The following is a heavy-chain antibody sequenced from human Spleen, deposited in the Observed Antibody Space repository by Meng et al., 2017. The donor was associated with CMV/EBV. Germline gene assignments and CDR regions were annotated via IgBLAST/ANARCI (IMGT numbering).Heavy chain of an antibody. J-gene: IGHJ4*02. CDR2: INPNSGDT. CDR3: TKLGRGTYGDY. D-gene: IGHD1-26*01. Sequence: ASVKVSCKASGYTFTGYYMHWVRQAPGQGLEWMGWINPNSGDTNYAQKFQGRVTMTGDTSISTAYMELSRLRSDDTAVYYCTKLGRGTYGDYWGQGTLVTVSS. V-gene: IGHV1-2*02. CDR1: GYTFTGYY.